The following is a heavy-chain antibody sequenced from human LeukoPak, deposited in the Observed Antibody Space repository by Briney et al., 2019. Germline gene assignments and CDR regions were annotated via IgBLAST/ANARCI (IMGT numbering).Heavy chain of an antibody. Sequence: GGSLRLSCAASGFTFSVYWMTWVRQAPGKGLEWVANIKQDGGEKYYVDSVKGRFTISRDNAKNSLYLQMNSLRAEDTAVYYCARLREIPVFGVVTKSTSYFDYWGQGTLVTVSS. D-gene: IGHD3-3*01. V-gene: IGHV3-7*01. J-gene: IGHJ4*02. CDR1: GFTFSVYW. CDR2: IKQDGGEK. CDR3: ARLREIPVFGVVTKSTSYFDY.